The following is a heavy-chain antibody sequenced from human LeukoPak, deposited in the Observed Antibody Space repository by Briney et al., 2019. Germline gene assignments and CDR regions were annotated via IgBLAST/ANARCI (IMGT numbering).Heavy chain of an antibody. CDR1: GFTFRSYS. CDR3: TTPAAGPRAEYSQY. D-gene: IGHD6-13*01. CDR2: ISPDARFI. J-gene: IGHJ1*01. V-gene: IGHV3-21*01. Sequence: GGSLRLSCAASGFTFRSYSMNWVRQAPGKGLEWVSSISPDARFIYYAGSLKGRFTVSRDNTKNSLYLQMSSLAVEDTAVYYCTTPAAGPRAEYSQYWGQGTMVTVSS.